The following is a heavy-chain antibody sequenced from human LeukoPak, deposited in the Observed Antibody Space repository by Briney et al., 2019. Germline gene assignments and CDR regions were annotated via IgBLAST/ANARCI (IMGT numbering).Heavy chain of an antibody. J-gene: IGHJ4*02. V-gene: IGHV3-23*01. CDR2: ISGNGSST. Sequence: SGGSLRLSCAASEFTFSNYAMHWVRQAPGKGLEWVSGISGNGSSTYYGDSVKGRFTISRDNSKNTLYLQMNSLRAGDTAIYYCAKDFNFRVGANFDYWGQGTLVTVSS. CDR1: EFTFSNYA. D-gene: IGHD1-26*01. CDR3: AKDFNFRVGANFDY.